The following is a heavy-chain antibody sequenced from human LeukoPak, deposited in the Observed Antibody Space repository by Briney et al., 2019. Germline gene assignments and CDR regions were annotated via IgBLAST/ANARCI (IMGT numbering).Heavy chain of an antibody. J-gene: IGHJ3*02. Sequence: GESLKISCKGSGYSFTSYWIGWVRQMPGKGLKWMGIIYPGDSDTRYSPSFQGQVTISADKSISTAYLQWSSLKASDTAMYYCATSAPEYSSSWLDAFDIWGQGTMVTVSS. CDR3: ATSAPEYSSSWLDAFDI. D-gene: IGHD6-13*01. V-gene: IGHV5-51*01. CDR2: IYPGDSDT. CDR1: GYSFTSYW.